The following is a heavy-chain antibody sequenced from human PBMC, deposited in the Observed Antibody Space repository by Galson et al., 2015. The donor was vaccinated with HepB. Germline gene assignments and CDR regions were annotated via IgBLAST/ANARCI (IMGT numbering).Heavy chain of an antibody. CDR2: ISRSSDFI. Sequence: SLRLSCAASGLTFSTYFMNWVRQAPGKGLEWVSSISRSSDFIFYADSVKGRFTISRDNANNSLYLHMNSLRAEDTAVYYCAFQYGDNWYFDLWGRGTLVTVSS. CDR3: AFQYGDNWYFDL. V-gene: IGHV3-21*01. D-gene: IGHD4-17*01. J-gene: IGHJ2*01. CDR1: GLTFSTYF.